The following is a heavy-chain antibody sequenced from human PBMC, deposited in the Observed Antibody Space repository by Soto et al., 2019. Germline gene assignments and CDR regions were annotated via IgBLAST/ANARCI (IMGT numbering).Heavy chain of an antibody. J-gene: IGHJ6*02. D-gene: IGHD2-15*01. CDR2: INPSGGST. Sequence: VKVSCKASGYTFTSYYMHWVRQAPGQGLEWMGIINPSGGSTSYAQKFQGRVTMTRDTSTSTVYMELSSLRSEDTAVYYCARYCSGGSCYSGMDVWGQGTTVTVSS. CDR3: ARYCSGGSCYSGMDV. V-gene: IGHV1-46*01. CDR1: GYTFTSYY.